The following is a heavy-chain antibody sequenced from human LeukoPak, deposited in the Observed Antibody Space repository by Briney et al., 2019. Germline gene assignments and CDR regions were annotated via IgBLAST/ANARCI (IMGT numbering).Heavy chain of an antibody. CDR2: ISAYNGNT. CDR1: GYTFTSYG. J-gene: IGHJ4*03. Sequence: GASVKLSCKASGYTFTSYGISWVRQAPGQGLEWMGWISAYNGNTNYAQKLQGRVTMTTATSTSTAYMELRSLRSDDTAVYYCVRVAGDILNGYIDYWGQGTPVTVSS. D-gene: IGHD3-9*01. V-gene: IGHV1-18*04. CDR3: VRVAGDILNGYIDY.